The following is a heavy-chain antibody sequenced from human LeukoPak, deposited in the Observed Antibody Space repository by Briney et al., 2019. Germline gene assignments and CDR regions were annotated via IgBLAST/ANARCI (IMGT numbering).Heavy chain of an antibody. CDR3: SRAETDHNSPNAFDY. V-gene: IGHV4-59*11. D-gene: IGHD2/OR15-2a*01. CDR1: GASIISHY. CDR2: IHYSGST. J-gene: IGHJ4*03. Sequence: PSETLSLTCSDPGASIISHYWCWIRQPPGKGLEWIGYIHYSGSTNCNPSLKSRVTISLDTSKNQFSLKLTSVTAADTAVYYCSRAETDHNSPNAFDYWGHGTPV.